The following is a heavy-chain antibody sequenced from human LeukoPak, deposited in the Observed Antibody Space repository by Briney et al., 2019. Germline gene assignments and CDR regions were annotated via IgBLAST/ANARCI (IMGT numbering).Heavy chain of an antibody. CDR1: GYTFSNFG. D-gene: IGHD2-2*01. Sequence: GASVKVSCKASGYTFSNFGINWVRQAPGQGLEWMGRISGNNDNPNYGQKFQGRFTVTTDSSTNTAYMELRNLRLDDTAVYYCARDGTSTDDYWGQGTLVTVSS. CDR2: ISGNNDNP. V-gene: IGHV1-18*01. J-gene: IGHJ4*02. CDR3: ARDGTSTDDY.